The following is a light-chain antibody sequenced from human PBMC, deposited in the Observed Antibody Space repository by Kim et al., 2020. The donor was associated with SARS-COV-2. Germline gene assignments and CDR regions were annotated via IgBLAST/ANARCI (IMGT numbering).Light chain of an antibody. CDR1: KLGDKY. J-gene: IGLJ1*01. CDR3: QAWDSSTYV. V-gene: IGLV3-1*01. Sequence: SVSPGQTASITCSGDKLGDKYACWYQQKPGQSPVLVIYQDSKRPSGIPERFSGSNYGNTATLTISGTQAMDEADYYCQAWDSSTYVFGTGTRSPS. CDR2: QDS.